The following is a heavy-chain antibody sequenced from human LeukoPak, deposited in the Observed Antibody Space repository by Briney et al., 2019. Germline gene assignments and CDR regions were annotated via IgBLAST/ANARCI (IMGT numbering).Heavy chain of an antibody. D-gene: IGHD6-13*01. J-gene: IGHJ6*03. CDR1: GFSFDDYA. V-gene: IGHV3-9*03. CDR2: ISSNSGSM. CDR3: AKDAYSASPRGYYMDV. Sequence: GGSLRLSCAASGFSFDDYAMHWVRQVPGQGLEWVSGISSNSGSMGYAVSVKGRFTISRDNAKNSLYLQMNSLRAEDMGLYYCAKDAYSASPRGYYMDVWGKGTTVTVSS.